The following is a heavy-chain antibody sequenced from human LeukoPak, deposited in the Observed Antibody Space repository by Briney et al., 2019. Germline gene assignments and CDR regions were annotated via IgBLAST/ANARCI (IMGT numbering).Heavy chain of an antibody. J-gene: IGHJ6*03. D-gene: IGHD5-18*01. Sequence: SETLSLTCTVSGGSISSSSYYWGWIRQPPGKGLEWIGSIYYSGSTYYNPSLKSRVTISVDTSKNQFSLKLSSVTAADTAVYYCARGVRGKAMVYYYYYYMDVWGKGTTVTVSS. CDR1: GGSISSSSYY. CDR2: IYYSGST. V-gene: IGHV4-39*07. CDR3: ARGVRGKAMVYYYYYYMDV.